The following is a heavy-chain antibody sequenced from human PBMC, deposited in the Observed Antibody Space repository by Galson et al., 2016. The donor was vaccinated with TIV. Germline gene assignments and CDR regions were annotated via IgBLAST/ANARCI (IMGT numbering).Heavy chain of an antibody. CDR3: AKEAGGVRGAFGGPYYFEN. CDR1: GFTFSAYA. J-gene: IGHJ4*02. Sequence: SLRLSCAASGFTFSAYAMTWVRQAPGKGLEWVSGVSGGGTTYYADSVKGRFTISRDNSKNTLYLQMNNLRAEDTAVYYCAKEAGGVRGAFGGPYYFENWGQGTLITVSS. V-gene: IGHV3-23*01. D-gene: IGHD3-10*01. CDR2: VSGGGTT.